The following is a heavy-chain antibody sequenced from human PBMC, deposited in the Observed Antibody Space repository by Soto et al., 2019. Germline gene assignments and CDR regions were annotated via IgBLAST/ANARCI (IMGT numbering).Heavy chain of an antibody. CDR3: ARDHKWDGMDV. J-gene: IGHJ6*02. CDR2: INYSGTT. CDR1: GGSFSSDSFI. Sequence: SETLSLTCSVSGGSFSSDSFIWSWVHQFPGKGLEWIGYINYSGTTYYNPSLRSRITMSVDTSKNQFSLNLSSVTAADTAVYYCARDHKWDGMDVWGQGTTVTSP. D-gene: IGHD1-26*01. V-gene: IGHV4-31*03.